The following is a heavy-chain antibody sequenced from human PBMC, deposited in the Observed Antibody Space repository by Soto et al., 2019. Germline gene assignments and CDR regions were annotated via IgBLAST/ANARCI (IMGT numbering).Heavy chain of an antibody. J-gene: IGHJ4*02. V-gene: IGHV4-59*01. Sequence: WETLSLICTVSGGSISNFYWSWIRQPPGKGLEWIGYISYSGNTNYNPSLKSRVSISVDTSKNQLSLNLTSVTAADTAVYYCARAPMVLSRSYFDSWGQGTPVPVSS. CDR1: GGSISNFY. D-gene: IGHD2-8*01. CDR2: ISYSGNT. CDR3: ARAPMVLSRSYFDS.